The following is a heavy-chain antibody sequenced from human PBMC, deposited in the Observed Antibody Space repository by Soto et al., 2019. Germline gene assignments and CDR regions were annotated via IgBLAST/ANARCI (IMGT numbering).Heavy chain of an antibody. D-gene: IGHD4-4*01. CDR1: GGTFSSYT. CDR3: VQMATVGAPHNCDY. V-gene: IGHV1-69*02. J-gene: IGHJ4*02. CDR2: IIPILGIA. Sequence: QVQLVQSGAEVKKPGSSVKVSCKASGGTFSSYTISWVRQAPGQGLEWMGRIIPILGIANYAQKFQGRVTSTAYKSTSKAYMGRSSLRSEDTAVYYCVQMATVGAPHNCDYRGQGTLVTVSS.